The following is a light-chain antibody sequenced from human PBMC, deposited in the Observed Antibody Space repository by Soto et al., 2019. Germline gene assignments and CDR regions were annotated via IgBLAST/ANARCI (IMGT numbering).Light chain of an antibody. V-gene: IGKV1-5*03. J-gene: IGKJ1*01. CDR3: QQSGT. CDR2: KAS. Sequence: DMQMTQSPSTLSASVGDRVTITCRASQTISRWLAWYQQKPGKVPKLLIYKASTLQTGVPSRFSGSGSGPEFTLTISSLQPDDVATYYCQQSGTFGQGTKVDIK. CDR1: QTISRW.